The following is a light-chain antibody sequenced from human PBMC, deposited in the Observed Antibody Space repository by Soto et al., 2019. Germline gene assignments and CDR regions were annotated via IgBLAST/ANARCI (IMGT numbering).Light chain of an antibody. CDR1: SSDDGGYNY. CDR2: DVS. CDR3: SSYTSSSTPYL. J-gene: IGLJ1*01. Sequence: QSALTQPASVSGSAGQSITISCTGTSSDDGGYNYVSWYQQHPGKAPKLMIYDVSNRPSGVSNRFSGSKSGNTASLTISGLQAEDEADYYCSSYTSSSTPYLFGTGTKVTVL. V-gene: IGLV2-14*01.